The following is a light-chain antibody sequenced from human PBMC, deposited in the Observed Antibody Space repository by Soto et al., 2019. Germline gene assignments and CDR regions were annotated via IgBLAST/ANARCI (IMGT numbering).Light chain of an antibody. V-gene: IGKV3-20*01. J-gene: IGKJ2*01. CDR3: QQYGTSPYT. Sequence: ESVLTQSPGTLSLSPGERATLSCRSSQSVRSRYLAWYQQKPGQAPRLLIYGASSSATGIPDRFSGSGSGADFTLTISRLEPEDFAVYYCQQYGTSPYTFGQGTKLEIK. CDR2: GAS. CDR1: QSVRSRY.